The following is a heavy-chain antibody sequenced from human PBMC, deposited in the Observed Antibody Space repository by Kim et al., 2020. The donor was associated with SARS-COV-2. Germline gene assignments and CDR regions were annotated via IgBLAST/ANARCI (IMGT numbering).Heavy chain of an antibody. CDR2: INDTGST. J-gene: IGHJ4*02. CDR1: GGTFSGYY. V-gene: IGHV4-34*01. CDR3: ARRARGSPIDY. Sequence: SETLSLTCAVYGGTFSGYYCSWIRQPPGKGLEWIGEINDTGSTNYNPSLKSRVTVSLDTSKNQFSVKLRSVTAADTAVYYCARRARGSPIDYWGQGTLVTVSS. D-gene: IGHD6-13*01.